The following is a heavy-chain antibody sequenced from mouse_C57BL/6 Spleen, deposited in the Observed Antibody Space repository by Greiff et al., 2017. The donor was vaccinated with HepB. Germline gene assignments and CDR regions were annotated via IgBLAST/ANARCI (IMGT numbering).Heavy chain of an antibody. CDR2: IDPSDSET. J-gene: IGHJ4*01. CDR1: GYTFTSYW. V-gene: IGHV1-52*01. Sequence: QVQLKQPGAELVRPGSSVKLSCKASGYTFTSYWMHWVKQRPIQGLEWIGNIDPSDSETHYNQKFKDKATLTVDKSSSTAYMQLSSLTSEDSAVYYCARRDYYGSSSYAMDYWGQGTSVTVSS. D-gene: IGHD1-1*01. CDR3: ARRDYYGSSSYAMDY.